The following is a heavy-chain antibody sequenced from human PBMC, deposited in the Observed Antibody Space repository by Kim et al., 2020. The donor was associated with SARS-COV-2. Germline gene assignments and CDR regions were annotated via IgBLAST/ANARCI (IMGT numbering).Heavy chain of an antibody. Sequence: ASVKVSCKVSGYTLTELSMHWVRQAPGKGLEWMGGFDPEDGETIYAQKFQGRVTMTEDTSTDTAYMELSSLRSEDTAVYYCATSSGFGIARAQAFDPWGQGTLVTVSS. CDR3: ATSSGFGIARAQAFDP. V-gene: IGHV1-24*01. CDR1: GYTLTELS. CDR2: FDPEDGET. J-gene: IGHJ5*02. D-gene: IGHD6-13*01.